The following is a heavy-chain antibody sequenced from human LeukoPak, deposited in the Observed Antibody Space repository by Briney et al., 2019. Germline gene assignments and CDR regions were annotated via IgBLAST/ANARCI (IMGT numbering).Heavy chain of an antibody. V-gene: IGHV4-4*07. CDR1: GGSISSYY. CDR3: ARTVRDIVVVPAARELIYYYYMDV. J-gene: IGHJ6*03. Sequence: PSETLSLTCTVSGGSISSYYRSWIRQPAGKGLEWIGRIYTSGSTNYNPSLESRVTMSVDTSKNQFSLKLSSVTAADTAVYYCARTVRDIVVVPAARELIYYYYMDVWGKGTTVTVSS. D-gene: IGHD2-2*01. CDR2: IYTSGST.